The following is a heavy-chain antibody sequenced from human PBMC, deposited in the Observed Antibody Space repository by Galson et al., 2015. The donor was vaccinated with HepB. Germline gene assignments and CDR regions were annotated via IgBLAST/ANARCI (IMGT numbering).Heavy chain of an antibody. V-gene: IGHV1-69*13. D-gene: IGHD3-16*01. CDR2: IILKFGST. J-gene: IGHJ4*02. Sequence: SVKVSCKAVGDTFNKLTVSWVRQAPGQGLEWMGGIILKFGSTKYAQKFQDRVTISADESTTTVTLELSSLKSEDTALYYCASHALSAWSSIRWDKWGQGTLVTVSS. CDR1: GDTFNKLT. CDR3: ASHALSAWSSIRWDK.